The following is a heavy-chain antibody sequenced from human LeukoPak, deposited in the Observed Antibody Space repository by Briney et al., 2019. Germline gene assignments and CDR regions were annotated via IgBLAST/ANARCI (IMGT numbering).Heavy chain of an antibody. CDR3: ARDKGGSGFSYYFDY. D-gene: IGHD6-19*01. J-gene: IGHJ4*02. CDR1: GYTFTSYG. Sequence: GASVTVSCKASGYTFTSYGISWVRQAPGQGLEWMGWISAYNGNTNYAQKLQGRVTMTTDTSTSTAYMELRSLRSDDTAVYYCARDKGGSGFSYYFDYWGQGTLVTVSS. CDR2: ISAYNGNT. V-gene: IGHV1-18*01.